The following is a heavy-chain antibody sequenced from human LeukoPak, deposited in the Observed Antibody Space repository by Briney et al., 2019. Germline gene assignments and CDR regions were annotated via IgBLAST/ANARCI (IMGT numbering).Heavy chain of an antibody. CDR3: ARGLGRTLMVTRGGVHFDY. CDR2: MNPNSGNT. J-gene: IGHJ4*02. D-gene: IGHD5-18*01. CDR1: GYTFTSYG. Sequence: VASVKLSCKASGYTFTSYGISWVRQVPGQGLEWMGWMNPNSGNTGYAQKFQGRVTMTRNTSLSTPYMELSSLRSEATAVYSCARGLGRTLMVTRGGVHFDYWGEGNLVTVSS. V-gene: IGHV1-8*02.